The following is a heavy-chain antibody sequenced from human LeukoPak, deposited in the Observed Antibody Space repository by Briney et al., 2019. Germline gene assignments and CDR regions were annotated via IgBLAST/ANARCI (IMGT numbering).Heavy chain of an antibody. CDR1: GFTFSSSA. CDR2: ITTSGDRT. V-gene: IGHV3-23*01. J-gene: IGHJ4*02. D-gene: IGHD5-12*01. CDR3: AKVMTNSGVEY. Sequence: GGSLRLSCAACGFTFSSSAMRWVRQAPGKRLEWVSGITTSGDRTDYADSVKGRFTISRDNSKNTLYLQINNLRAEDTAVYYCAKVMTNSGVEYWGQGAVVIVSS.